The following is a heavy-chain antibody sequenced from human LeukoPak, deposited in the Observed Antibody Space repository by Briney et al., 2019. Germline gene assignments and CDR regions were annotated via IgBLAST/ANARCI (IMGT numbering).Heavy chain of an antibody. CDR3: ARHDSSGPYNAFDI. CDR2: INHSGST. V-gene: IGHV4-34*01. D-gene: IGHD3-22*01. J-gene: IGHJ3*02. Sequence: SETLSLTCAVYGGSFSGYYWSWIRQPPGKGLEWIGEINHSGSTNYNPSLKSRVTISVDTSKNQFSLKLTSVTAADTAVYYCARHDSSGPYNAFDIWGQGTMVTVSS. CDR1: GGSFSGYY.